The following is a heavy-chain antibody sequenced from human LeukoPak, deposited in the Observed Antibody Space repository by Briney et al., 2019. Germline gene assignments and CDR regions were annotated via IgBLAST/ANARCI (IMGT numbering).Heavy chain of an antibody. D-gene: IGHD3-16*01. Sequence: GGSLRLSCEASGFSFADYEMSWFRQAPGKGPEWILYISATGNTKYYADSVRGRLSISRDNAKSSLYLQMSTLRVDDTAVYYCARDRAFGVDFDYWGQGTLVTVSS. CDR3: ARDRAFGVDFDY. V-gene: IGHV3-11*01. J-gene: IGHJ4*02. CDR2: ISATGNTK. CDR1: GFSFADYE.